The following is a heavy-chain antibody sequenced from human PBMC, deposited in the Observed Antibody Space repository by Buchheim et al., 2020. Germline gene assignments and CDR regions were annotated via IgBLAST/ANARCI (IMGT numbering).Heavy chain of an antibody. D-gene: IGHD3-3*01. Sequence: QVQLVESGGGVVQPGKSLRLSCAASGFTFSTYGMHWVRQAPVKGLEWVAVISYDGSKKYYPDSVKGRFTISRDNSTTTLYLQMNSLRAEDTAVYYCAKSLAPYYDFRSGDRWFDPWGQGTL. CDR3: AKSLAPYYDFRSGDRWFDP. V-gene: IGHV3-30*18. CDR1: GFTFSTYG. CDR2: ISYDGSKK. J-gene: IGHJ5*02.